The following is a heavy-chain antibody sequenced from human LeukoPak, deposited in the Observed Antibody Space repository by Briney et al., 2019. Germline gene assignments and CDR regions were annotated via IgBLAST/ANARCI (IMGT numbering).Heavy chain of an antibody. Sequence: GGSLRLSCAASGXTFSDYYMSWIRQAPGKGLEWVSYISSSSSYTNYADSVKGRFTISRDNAKNSLYLQMNSLRAEDTAVYYCARDSPGDYFDYWGQGTLVTVSS. J-gene: IGHJ4*02. CDR2: ISSSSSYT. CDR1: GXTFSDYY. V-gene: IGHV3-11*05. D-gene: IGHD4-17*01. CDR3: ARDSPGDYFDY.